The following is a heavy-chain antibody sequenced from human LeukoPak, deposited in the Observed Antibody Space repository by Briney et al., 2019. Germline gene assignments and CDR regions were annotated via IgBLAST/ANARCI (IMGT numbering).Heavy chain of an antibody. D-gene: IGHD3-3*01. J-gene: IGHJ3*01. CDR2: TYYSSRWYN. V-gene: IGHV6-1*01. CDR1: GDNVSSDGVA. Sequence: SQTLSLTCAISGDNVSSDGVAWNWIRQSPSRGLEWLGRTYYSSRWYNDYADSVRSRINIYPDTTKKQFSLHLNSVTPEDTAVFYCAREWRNGFDFWAQGTMVTVSS. CDR3: AREWRNGFDF.